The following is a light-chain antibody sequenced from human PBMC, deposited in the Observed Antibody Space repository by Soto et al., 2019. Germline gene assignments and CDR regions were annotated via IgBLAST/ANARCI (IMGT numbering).Light chain of an antibody. V-gene: IGKV1-5*03. CDR1: QSISSW. J-gene: IGKJ1*01. Sequence: DLQMTQSPSTLSASIGDRVTITCRASQSISSWLAWYQQKPGKAPKLLIHKASNLESGVPSRFSGSGSGTEFTLTVSSLQPDDFATYYCQHYETYPWTFGQGTKVENK. CDR3: QHYETYPWT. CDR2: KAS.